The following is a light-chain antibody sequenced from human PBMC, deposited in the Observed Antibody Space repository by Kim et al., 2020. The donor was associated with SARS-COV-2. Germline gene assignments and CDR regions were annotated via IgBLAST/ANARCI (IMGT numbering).Light chain of an antibody. CDR2: GAS. Sequence: DIQMTQSPSSVSASVGDRVTITCRASLGIGTWIAWYQQKPGKAPSLLIYGASSLQSGVPSRFSGSGSGTDFTLTISGLQPEDLATYYFQQVKSCPITFGQGTRLEIK. V-gene: IGKV1-12*01. CDR1: LGIGTW. CDR3: QQVKSCPIT. J-gene: IGKJ5*01.